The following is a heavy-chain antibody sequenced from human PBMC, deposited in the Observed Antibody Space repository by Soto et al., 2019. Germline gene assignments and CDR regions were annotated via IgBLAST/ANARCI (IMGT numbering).Heavy chain of an antibody. D-gene: IGHD6-13*01. J-gene: IGHJ4*02. CDR2: MNPNSGNT. Sequence: ASVKVSCKASGYTFTSYDINWVRQATGQGLEWMGWMNPNSGNTGYAQKFQGRVTMTRNTSISTAYMELSSLRPEDTAVYYCTLKRYSSSWFNFDYWGQGTLVTVSS. CDR1: GYTFTSYD. CDR3: TLKRYSSSWFNFDY. V-gene: IGHV1-8*01.